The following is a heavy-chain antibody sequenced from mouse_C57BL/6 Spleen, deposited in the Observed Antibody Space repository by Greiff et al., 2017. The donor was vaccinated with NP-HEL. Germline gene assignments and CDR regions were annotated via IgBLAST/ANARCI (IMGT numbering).Heavy chain of an antibody. V-gene: IGHV1-15*01. Sequence: QVQLKESGAELVRPGASVKLSCKASGYTFTDYEMHWVKQTPVHGLEWIGVIDPETGGTAYNQKFKGKAILTADKSSSTAYMELRSLTSEDSAVYYVTRTGYYYASCYAYYFDYWGQGTTLTVSS. D-gene: IGHD1-1*01. CDR3: TRTGYYYASCYAYYFDY. J-gene: IGHJ2*01. CDR2: IDPETGGT. CDR1: GYTFTDYE.